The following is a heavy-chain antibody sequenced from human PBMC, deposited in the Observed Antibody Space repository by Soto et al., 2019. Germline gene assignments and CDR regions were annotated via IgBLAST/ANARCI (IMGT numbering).Heavy chain of an antibody. J-gene: IGHJ6*03. CDR2: IYSGGST. CDR3: AREELTLGVDYYYYYMDV. CDR1: GFTVSSNY. Sequence: EVQLVESGGGLVQPGGSLRLSCAASGFTVSSNYMSWVRQAPGKGLEWVSVIYSGGSTYYADSVKGRFTISRDNSKNTLYLQMNSLRAEDTAVYYCAREELTLGVDYYYYYMDVWGKGTTVTVSS. V-gene: IGHV3-66*01. D-gene: IGHD1-26*01.